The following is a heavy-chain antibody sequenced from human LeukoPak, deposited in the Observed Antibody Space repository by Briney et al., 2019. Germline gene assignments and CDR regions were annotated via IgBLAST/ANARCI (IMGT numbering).Heavy chain of an antibody. Sequence: GGSLRLSCAASGFTFSTYEMNWVRQAPGKGLEWVSYISSSGSTIYYADSVKGRFTISRDNAKNSLYLQMNSLRAEDTAVYCCAELGITMIGGVWGKGTTVTISS. J-gene: IGHJ6*04. CDR3: AELGITMIGGV. CDR2: ISSSGSTI. V-gene: IGHV3-48*03. CDR1: GFTFSTYE. D-gene: IGHD3-10*02.